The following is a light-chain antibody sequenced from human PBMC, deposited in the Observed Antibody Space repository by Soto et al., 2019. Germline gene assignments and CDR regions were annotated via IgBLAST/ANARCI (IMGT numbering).Light chain of an antibody. J-gene: IGKJ1*01. CDR2: KAS. CDR1: HSISTW. Sequence: DIQMTQSPSTLSASVGDRVTITCRASHSISTWLAWYQQKPGKAPKLLIYKASSLESGVPSRFSGSGSGTEFTLTISSLQPNYFATYYCQQYNSYWTFGQGAKVDIK. V-gene: IGKV1-5*03. CDR3: QQYNSYWT.